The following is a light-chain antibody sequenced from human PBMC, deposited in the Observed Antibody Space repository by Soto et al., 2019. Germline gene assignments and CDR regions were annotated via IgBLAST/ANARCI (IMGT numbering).Light chain of an antibody. CDR3: QKYNAYST. CDR2: DAS. V-gene: IGKV1-5*01. J-gene: IGKJ2*01. CDR1: QNIRTW. Sequence: DIQMTQSPSTLSASVGDRVTITCRASQNIRTWLAWYQQKPGQPPRLLISDASSLQSWVPSRFSGSASGTEFPLTISSLHPDDFATYYCQKYNAYSTFGQGTKLDIK.